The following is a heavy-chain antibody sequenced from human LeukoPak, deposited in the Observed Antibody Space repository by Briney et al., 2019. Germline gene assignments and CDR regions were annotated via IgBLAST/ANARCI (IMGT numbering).Heavy chain of an antibody. CDR3: TRDSGAGYYGY. CDR2: ISGSGGST. Sequence: GGSLRLSCAASGFTFSSYGMHWVRQAPGKGLEWVSAISGSGGSTYYADSVKGRFTISRDNSKNTLYLQMNSLRAEDTAVYYCTRDSGAGYYGYWGQGTLVTVSS. D-gene: IGHD1-26*01. CDR1: GFTFSSYG. J-gene: IGHJ4*02. V-gene: IGHV3-23*01.